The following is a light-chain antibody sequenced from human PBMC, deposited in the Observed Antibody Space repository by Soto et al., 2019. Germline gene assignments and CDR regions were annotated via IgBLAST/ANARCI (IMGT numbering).Light chain of an antibody. CDR2: DAS. Sequence: EIVMTQSPGTLSVSPGERATLSCRASQSVSINLAWYQQKPGQAPRLLTYDASTRATGIPARFSGSGSGTEFTLTIRSLQSKDFAVYYCQQYNNWHPLTFGGGTKVDIK. CDR1: QSVSIN. V-gene: IGKV3D-15*01. CDR3: QQYNNWHPLT. J-gene: IGKJ4*01.